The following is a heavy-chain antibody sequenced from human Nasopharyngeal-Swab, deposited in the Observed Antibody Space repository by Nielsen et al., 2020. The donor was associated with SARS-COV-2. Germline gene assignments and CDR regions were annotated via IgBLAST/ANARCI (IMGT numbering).Heavy chain of an antibody. D-gene: IGHD1-7*01. CDR3: AKETGTVPVAFDI. Sequence: SLKISCVASGFIFDDCAMHWVRQAPGKGLEWVSSISWNSGTTDYGASVKGRFTISRDNAENSVYLQMNSLRPEDTAFYYCAKETGTVPVAFDIWGQGTVVTVSS. V-gene: IGHV3-9*01. CDR2: ISWNSGTT. J-gene: IGHJ3*02. CDR1: GFIFDDCA.